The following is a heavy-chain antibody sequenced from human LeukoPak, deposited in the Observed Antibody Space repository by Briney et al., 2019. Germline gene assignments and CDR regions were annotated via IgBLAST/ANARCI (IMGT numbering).Heavy chain of an antibody. J-gene: IGHJ4*02. CDR1: GFTFSNYA. V-gene: IGHV3-23*01. D-gene: IGHD2-15*01. Sequence: GGSLRLSCTASGFTFSNYAMSWVRQAPGKGLEWVSTISGSGGSTYYADSVKGRFTISRDNSKNTLYLQMNSLRVEDTAKYYCAKGRGYCTGCSCYSDYWGQGTLVTVSS. CDR2: ISGSGGST. CDR3: AKGRGYCTGCSCYSDY.